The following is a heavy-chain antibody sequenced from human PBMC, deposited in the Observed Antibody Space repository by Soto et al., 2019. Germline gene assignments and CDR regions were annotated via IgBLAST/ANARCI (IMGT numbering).Heavy chain of an antibody. J-gene: IGHJ5*02. CDR1: GGSISSGDYY. Sequence: NPSETLSLTCIVSGGSISSGDYYWSWVRQPPGKGLEWIGYIYYSGSTYYNPSLKSRVTISADTSKNQFSLKLSSVTAADTAVYYCARAKGLLTVTTSWFDPWGQGTLVTVSS. V-gene: IGHV4-30-4*01. CDR2: IYYSGST. CDR3: ARAKGLLTVTTSWFDP. D-gene: IGHD4-17*01.